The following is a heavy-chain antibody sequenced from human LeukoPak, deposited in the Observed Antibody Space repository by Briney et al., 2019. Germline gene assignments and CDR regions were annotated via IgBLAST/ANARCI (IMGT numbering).Heavy chain of an antibody. CDR2: IYSGGST. V-gene: IGHV3-53*01. D-gene: IGHD3-10*01. CDR3: ARDSPYGSGTYLAD. Sequence: AGGSLRLSCAASGFPVSSNYMSWVRQAPGKGLEWVSVIYSGGSTYYADSVKGRFTISRDNSKNSLYLQMNSLRAEDTAVYYCARDSPYGSGTYLADWGQGTLVTVSS. J-gene: IGHJ4*02. CDR1: GFPVSSNY.